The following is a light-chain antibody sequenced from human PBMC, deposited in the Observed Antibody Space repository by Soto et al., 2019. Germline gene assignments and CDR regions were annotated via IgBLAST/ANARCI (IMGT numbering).Light chain of an antibody. J-gene: IGLJ3*02. CDR3: SSYAGSNNWV. Sequence: QSVLTQPPSASGSPGQSVTISCTGTSSDVGGYNYVSWYQQYPGKAPKLMIYEVIKRPSGVPDRFSGSKSANTASLTVSGLQAEDEAEYYCSSYAGSNNWVFGGGTKLTVL. V-gene: IGLV2-8*01. CDR2: EVI. CDR1: SSDVGGYNY.